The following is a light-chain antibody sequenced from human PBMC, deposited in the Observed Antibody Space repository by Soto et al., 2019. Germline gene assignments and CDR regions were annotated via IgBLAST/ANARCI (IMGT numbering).Light chain of an antibody. Sequence: EFVFTQSPGTLSLSPGERATLSCRASQTVRNNYFAWSQQKPGQAPRLLIYGASNTATGNPDRFSGSGSGTDFTLTISRLEPEDFAVYYCQQYGNSGTFGQGTKVDNK. CDR1: QTVRNNY. V-gene: IGKV3-20*01. CDR3: QQYGNSGT. J-gene: IGKJ1*01. CDR2: GAS.